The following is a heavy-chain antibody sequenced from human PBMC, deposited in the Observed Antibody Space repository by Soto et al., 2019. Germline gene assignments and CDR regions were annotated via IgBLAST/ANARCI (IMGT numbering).Heavy chain of an antibody. CDR3: ARIFYGSESYHPRSLSLDY. Sequence: SGPTLVKPTQTLTLTCTFSGFSLSTSGMCVSWIRQPPGKALEWLARIDWDDDKYYSTSLRTRLTISKDTSKNQVVLTMTNMDPVDTATYYCARIFYGSESYHPRSLSLDYWGPGTLVTVSS. J-gene: IGHJ4*02. D-gene: IGHD3-10*01. V-gene: IGHV2-70*11. CDR1: GFSLSTSGMC. CDR2: IDWDDDK.